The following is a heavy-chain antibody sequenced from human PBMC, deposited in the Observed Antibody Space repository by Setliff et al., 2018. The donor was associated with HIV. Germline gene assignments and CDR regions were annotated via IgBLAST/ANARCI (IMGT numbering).Heavy chain of an antibody. CDR2: IHFTGTT. D-gene: IGHD3-10*01. CDR1: GYSISTNEW. CDR3: ARPALGIGGGSRFDN. Sequence: SETLSLTCAVSGYSISTNEWWGWIRQPPGKGLEWIGYIHFTGTTNYNPSLKSRVTLSLDTSKNQFSLRLSSVTAADTAVYYCARPALGIGGGSRFDNWGQGTRVTVS. V-gene: IGHV4-28*01. J-gene: IGHJ4*02.